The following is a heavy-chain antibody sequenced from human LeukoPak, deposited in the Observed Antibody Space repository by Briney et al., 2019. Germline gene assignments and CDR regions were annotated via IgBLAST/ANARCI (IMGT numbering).Heavy chain of an antibody. D-gene: IGHD2-2*01. J-gene: IGHJ6*02. CDR2: ISACNGNT. CDR3: ARDCPSTSCLYYYGMDV. V-gene: IGHV1-18*01. Sequence: ASVKVSCKASGYTFTSYGISWVRQAPGQGLEWMGWISACNGNTNYAQKLQGRVTMTTDTSTSTAYMELRSLRSDDTAVYYCARDCPSTSCLYYYGMDVWGQGTTVTVSS. CDR1: GYTFTSYG.